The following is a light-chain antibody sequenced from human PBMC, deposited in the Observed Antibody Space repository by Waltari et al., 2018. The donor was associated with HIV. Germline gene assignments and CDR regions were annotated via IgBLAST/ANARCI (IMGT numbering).Light chain of an antibody. Sequence: QSALTQPRPVSGSPGQSVTISCIGTNSDGGGYNYVSWYRQHPGEAPKLIIHDVTKRPPEVPDRVSGAKSDNTASLTVSGLQADDGAESYSCSHAGSDSWLFGGGTKLTVL. CDR2: DVT. V-gene: IGLV2-11*01. CDR3: CSHAGSDSWL. J-gene: IGLJ2*01. CDR1: NSDGGGYNY.